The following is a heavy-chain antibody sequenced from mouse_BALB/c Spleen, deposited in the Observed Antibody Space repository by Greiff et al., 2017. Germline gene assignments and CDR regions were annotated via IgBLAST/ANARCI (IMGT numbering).Heavy chain of an antibody. CDR1: GYTFTSYW. V-gene: IGHV1-7*01. Sequence: QVQLQQSGAELAKPGASVKMSCKASGYTFTSYWMHWVKQRPGQGLEWIGYINPSTGYTEYNQKFKDKATLTADKSSSTAYMQLSSLTSEDSAVYYCARSGTWYAMDYWGQGTSVTGSS. CDR2: INPSTGYT. CDR3: ARSGTWYAMDY. D-gene: IGHD4-1*01. J-gene: IGHJ4*01.